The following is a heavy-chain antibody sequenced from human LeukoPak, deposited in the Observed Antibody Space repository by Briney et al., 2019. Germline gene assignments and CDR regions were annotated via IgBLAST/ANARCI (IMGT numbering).Heavy chain of an antibody. J-gene: IGHJ4*02. CDR1: GFTFSSYA. D-gene: IGHD3-22*01. Sequence: GGSLRLSCAASGFTFSSYAMSWVRQAPGKGLEWVSAISGSGGSTYYADSVKGRFTISRDNSKNTLYLQMNSLRAEDTAVYYCAKVSRYYYDSSGYYLPPFFDYWGQGTLVTVSS. CDR3: AKVSRYYYDSSGYYLPPFFDY. CDR2: ISGSGGST. V-gene: IGHV3-23*01.